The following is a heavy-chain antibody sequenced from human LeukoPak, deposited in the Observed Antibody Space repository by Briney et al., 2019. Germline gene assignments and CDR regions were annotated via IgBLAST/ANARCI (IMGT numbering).Heavy chain of an antibody. CDR2: IYYSGST. J-gene: IGHJ4*02. Sequence: SETLSLTCTVSGGSISSSSYYWGWIRQPPGKGLEWIGSIYYSGSTYYNPSLKSRVTISVDTSKNQFSLQLNSVTPEDTAVYYCARAKRGQWLEDYWGQGTLVTVSS. V-gene: IGHV4-39*07. CDR3: ARAKRGQWLEDY. D-gene: IGHD6-19*01. CDR1: GGSISSSSYY.